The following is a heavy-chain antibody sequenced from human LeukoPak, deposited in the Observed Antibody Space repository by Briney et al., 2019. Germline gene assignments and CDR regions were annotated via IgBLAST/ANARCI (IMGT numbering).Heavy chain of an antibody. CDR2: ISASGAST. Sequence: GSLRLSCAASGFTFNSYAMNWVRQAPGKGLEWISAISASGASTFYADSVKGRFTISRDNAKNTVSLQLNSLRAEDMAIYYCAKTYRDYFDYWGRGTLVTVSS. V-gene: IGHV3-23*01. CDR1: GFTFNSYA. J-gene: IGHJ4*02. D-gene: IGHD5-18*01. CDR3: AKTYRDYFDY.